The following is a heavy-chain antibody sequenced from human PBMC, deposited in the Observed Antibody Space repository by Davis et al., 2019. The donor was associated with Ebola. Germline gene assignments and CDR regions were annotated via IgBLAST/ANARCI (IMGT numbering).Heavy chain of an antibody. CDR3: AKEGYYYGSGSYWVYFDY. J-gene: IGHJ4*02. V-gene: IGHV3-23*01. CDR2: ISGSGGST. Sequence: AISGSGGSTYYADSVKGRFTISRDNSKNTLYLQMNSLRAEDTAVYYCAKEGYYYGSGSYWVYFDYWGQGTLVTVSS. D-gene: IGHD3-10*01.